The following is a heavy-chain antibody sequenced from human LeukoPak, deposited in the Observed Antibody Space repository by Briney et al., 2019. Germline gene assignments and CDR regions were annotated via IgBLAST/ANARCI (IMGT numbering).Heavy chain of an antibody. V-gene: IGHV4-61*09. D-gene: IGHD5-24*01. CDR2: IYTSGST. CDR1: GGSISSGGYY. Sequence: SQTLSLTCTVSGGSISSGGYYWSWIRQPPGKGLEWIGYIYTSGSTNYNPSLKSRVTISVDTSKNQFSLKLSSVTAADTAVYYCAATFNGRWLQLLDYWGQGTLVTVSS. J-gene: IGHJ4*02. CDR3: AATFNGRWLQLLDY.